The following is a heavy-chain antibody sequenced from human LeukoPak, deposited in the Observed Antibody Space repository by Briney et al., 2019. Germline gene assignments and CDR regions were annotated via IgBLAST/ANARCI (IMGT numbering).Heavy chain of an antibody. V-gene: IGHV3-23*01. CDR1: GFTFSSYG. CDR2: ISGSGGST. CDR3: ARETPHNDF. J-gene: IGHJ4*02. Sequence: AGGSLRLSCAASGFTFSSYGMSWVRQAPGKGLEWVSAISGSGGSTYYADSVKGRFTISRDNSKNTLYGQMNTLRADDTAIYYCARETPHNDFWGQGTLVTVSS.